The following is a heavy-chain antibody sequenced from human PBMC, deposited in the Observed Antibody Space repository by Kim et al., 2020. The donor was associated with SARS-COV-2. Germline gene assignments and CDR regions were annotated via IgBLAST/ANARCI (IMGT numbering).Heavy chain of an antibody. V-gene: IGHV3-9*01. CDR3: VKAAIGNYYDSSGYFWVFDF. CDR1: GFAFEDDA. J-gene: IGHJ4*02. CDR2: ISWNSDTV. Sequence: GGSLRLFCAASGFAFEDDAMHWVRQAPGKGLEWVSGISWNSDTVDYALSVRGRFTISRDNAKNSLFLQMNSLRPEDTALYYCVKAAIGNYYDSSGYFWVFDFWGQGALVTVSS. D-gene: IGHD3-22*01.